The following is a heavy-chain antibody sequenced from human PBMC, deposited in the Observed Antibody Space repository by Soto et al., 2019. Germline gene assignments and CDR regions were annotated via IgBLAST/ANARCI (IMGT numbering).Heavy chain of an antibody. D-gene: IGHD2-2*01. V-gene: IGHV3-74*01. CDR1: GFTFSSYW. CDR3: ASLKDGYCSSTSCNDAFDI. J-gene: IGHJ3*02. CDR2: INSDGSST. Sequence: GGSLRLSCAASGFTFSSYWMHWVRQAPGKGLVWVSRINSDGSSTSYADSVKGRFTISRGNAKNTLYLQMNSLRAEDTAVYYCASLKDGYCSSTSCNDAFDIWGQGTMVTVSS.